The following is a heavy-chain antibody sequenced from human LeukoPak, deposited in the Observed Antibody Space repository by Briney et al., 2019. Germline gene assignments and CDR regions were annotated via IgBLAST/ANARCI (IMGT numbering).Heavy chain of an antibody. J-gene: IGHJ4*02. CDR1: GFTFSNYG. CDR2: LSGSGGRT. CDR3: AKGPRTVRFGDRHKGMFDY. V-gene: IGHV3-23*01. D-gene: IGHD3-10*01. Sequence: PGGTLRLSCAASGFTFSNYGMSWVRQAPGKGLEWVSALSGSGGRTYYADSLKGRFTISRDNSKNTLYLQMNSLRAEDTAVYYCAKGPRTVRFGDRHKGMFDYWGQGTLVTVSS.